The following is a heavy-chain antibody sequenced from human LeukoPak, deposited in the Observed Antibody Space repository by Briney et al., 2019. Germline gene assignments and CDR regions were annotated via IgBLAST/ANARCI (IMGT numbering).Heavy chain of an antibody. D-gene: IGHD3-9*01. J-gene: IGHJ5*02. CDR3: ARDSCVDSEAVRWLDP. V-gene: IGHV3-66*01. CDR1: GLTVSSNY. Sequence: GGSLRLSCAASGLTVSSNYMSWVRQAPGMGLEWVSVIYRGGPTYYADSVKGRFTISRDNSKNTLYLQMNSLRDEDTAVYYRARDSCVDSEAVRWLDPWGQGTLVTVSS. CDR2: IYRGGPT.